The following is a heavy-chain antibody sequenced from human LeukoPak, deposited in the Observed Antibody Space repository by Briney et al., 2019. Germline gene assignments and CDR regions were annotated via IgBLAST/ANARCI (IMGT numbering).Heavy chain of an antibody. CDR3: ARDWDIVVVPAARGFDY. D-gene: IGHD2-2*01. CDR1: GFTFSSYW. V-gene: IGHV3-7*01. Sequence: PGGSLRLSCAASGFTFSSYWMSWVRQAPGKGLEWVANIKQDGSEKYYVDSVKGRFTISRDNAKNSLYLQMNSLRAEDTAVYYCARDWDIVVVPAARGFDYWGQGTLVTVSS. J-gene: IGHJ4*02. CDR2: IKQDGSEK.